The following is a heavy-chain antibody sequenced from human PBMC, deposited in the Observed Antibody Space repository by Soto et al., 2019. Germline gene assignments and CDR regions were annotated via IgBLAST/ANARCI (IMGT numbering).Heavy chain of an antibody. CDR2: ISGSGGST. CDR1: GFTFSSYA. Sequence: VGSLRLSCAASGFTFSSYAMSWVRQAPGKGLEWVSAISGSGGSTYYADSVKGRFTISRDNSKNTLYLQMNSLRAEDTAVYYCATASIAAPTEYYFDYWGQGTLVTVSS. D-gene: IGHD6-6*01. CDR3: ATASIAAPTEYYFDY. J-gene: IGHJ4*02. V-gene: IGHV3-23*01.